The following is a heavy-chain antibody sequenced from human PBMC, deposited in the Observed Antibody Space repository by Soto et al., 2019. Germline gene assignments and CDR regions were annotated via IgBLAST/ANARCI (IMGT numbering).Heavy chain of an antibody. D-gene: IGHD1-26*01. CDR1: GGSMTSSNW. Sequence: QVQLQESGPGLVKPSGTLSHTCTVSGGSMTSSNWWNWVRQSPGKGLEWIGEAHHSGRTNYNPSLKSRVTISVDKSKNHFSLKLSSVTAADTAVYYCARSEATGLDYWGQGTLVTVSS. J-gene: IGHJ4*02. CDR2: AHHSGRT. V-gene: IGHV4-4*02. CDR3: ARSEATGLDY.